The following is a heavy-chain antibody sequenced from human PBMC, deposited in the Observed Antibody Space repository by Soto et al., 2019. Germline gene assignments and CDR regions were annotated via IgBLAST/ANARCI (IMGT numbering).Heavy chain of an antibody. D-gene: IGHD6-19*01. V-gene: IGHV1-69*01. J-gene: IGHJ4*02. CDR3: ASEVAVASYSFDF. CDR1: GGTFTNYA. Sequence: QVQLVQSGAEVKRPGSSVKVSCKASGGTFTNYALSWVRQAPGQGLEWMGGIIPIFNSANYAQKFQGRVTIPADDSTSTAYMDLRSLRPDDTAVDYCASEVAVASYSFDFWGQGTLVTVSS. CDR2: IIPIFNSA.